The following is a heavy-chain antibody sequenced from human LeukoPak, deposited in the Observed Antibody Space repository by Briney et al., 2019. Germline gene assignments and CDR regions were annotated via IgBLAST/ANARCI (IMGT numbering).Heavy chain of an antibody. Sequence: GGSLRLSCAASGFTFSSYAMHWVRQAPGKGLEWVAVISYDGSNKYCADSVKGRFTISRDNSKNTLYLQMNSLRAEDTAVYYCARETREYYYGSGSYYQGGFDYWGQGTLVTVSS. V-gene: IGHV3-30-3*01. CDR1: GFTFSSYA. CDR2: ISYDGSNK. CDR3: ARETREYYYGSGSYYQGGFDY. J-gene: IGHJ4*02. D-gene: IGHD3-10*01.